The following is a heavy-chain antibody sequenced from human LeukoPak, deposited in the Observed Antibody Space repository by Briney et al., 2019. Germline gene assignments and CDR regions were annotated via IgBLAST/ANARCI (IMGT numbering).Heavy chain of an antibody. CDR3: ARRARAEADTSPDNWIDP. CDR2: VYYTGST. V-gene: IGHV4-59*08. D-gene: IGHD6-13*01. J-gene: IGHJ5*02. Sequence: SETLSLTCSVSGGSINNYFWNWLRQPPGRGLEGIGHVYYTGSTRYNPSLKSRVFISIDTSMNQFSLKLSSVTAADTAVYYCARRARAEADTSPDNWIDPWGQGTLVTVSS. CDR1: GGSINNYF.